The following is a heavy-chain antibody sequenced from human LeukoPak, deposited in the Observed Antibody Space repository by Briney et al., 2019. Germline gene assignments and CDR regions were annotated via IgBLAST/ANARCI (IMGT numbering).Heavy chain of an antibody. CDR1: GGSISSSSYY. CDR3: ARAVTYRGSGSYYRGFFDY. D-gene: IGHD3-10*01. CDR2: IYYSGST. V-gene: IGHV4-39*07. Sequence: SETLSLTCTVSGGSISSSSYYWGWIRQPPGKGLEWIGSIYYSGSTYYNPSLKSRVTISVDTSKNQFSLKLSSVTAADTAVYYCARAVTYRGSGSYYRGFFDYWGQGTLVTVSS. J-gene: IGHJ4*02.